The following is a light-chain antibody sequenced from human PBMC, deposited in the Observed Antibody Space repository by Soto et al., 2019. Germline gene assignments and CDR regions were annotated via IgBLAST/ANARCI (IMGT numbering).Light chain of an antibody. J-gene: IGKJ5*01. V-gene: IGKV1-39*01. Sequence: DIQLTQSPSSLSASIGDRVTITCRAGQGIISYLTWYQQKTGQAPRLLIYGSSTSLNGVPPRFSGSGSGTHFTLTISSLQPEDFATYFCQQTYTTPITFGQGTRLDIK. CDR1: QGIISY. CDR3: QQTYTTPIT. CDR2: GSS.